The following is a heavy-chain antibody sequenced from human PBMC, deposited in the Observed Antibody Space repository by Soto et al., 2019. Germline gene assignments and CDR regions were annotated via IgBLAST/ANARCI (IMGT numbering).Heavy chain of an antibody. CDR2: ISYDGSNK. CDR1: GFTFSSYA. D-gene: IGHD6-13*01. CDR3: ARAFLQQLGTHYFDY. V-gene: IGHV3-30-3*01. J-gene: IGHJ4*02. Sequence: QVQLVESGGGVVQPGRSLRLSCAASGFTFSSYAMHWVRQAPGKGLEWVAVISYDGSNKYYADSVKGRFTISRDNSKNTLYLQMNSLRAEDTAVYYCARAFLQQLGTHYFDYWGQGTLVTVSS.